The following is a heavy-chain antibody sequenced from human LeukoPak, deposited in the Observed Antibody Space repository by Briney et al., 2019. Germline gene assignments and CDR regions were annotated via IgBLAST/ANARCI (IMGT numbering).Heavy chain of an antibody. J-gene: IGHJ4*02. V-gene: IGHV1-18*01. CDR2: ISAYNGNT. D-gene: IGHD3-16*01. Sequence: ASVRVSCKASGYTFTNYGISWVRQAPGQGLEWMGWISAYNGNTNSAQKFQARVAMTADTSTSTAYMELRSLRSDDTAVYYCARDLNNNDPGGMSVWGQGTLVTVSS. CDR3: ARDLNNNDPGGMSV. CDR1: GYTFTNYG.